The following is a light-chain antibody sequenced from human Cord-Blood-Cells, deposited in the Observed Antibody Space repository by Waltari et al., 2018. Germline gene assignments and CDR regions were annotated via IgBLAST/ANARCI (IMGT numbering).Light chain of an antibody. CDR1: SGHSSYA. CDR3: QTWGTGFWV. CDR2: LNSDGSH. Sequence: QLVLTQSPSASASLGASVKLTCTLSSGHSSYAIAWHQQQSEKGPRYLMKLNSDGSHSKGDGIPDRFSGSSSGAERYLTISSLQSEDEADYYCQTWGTGFWVFGGGTKLTVL. V-gene: IGLV4-69*01. J-gene: IGLJ3*02.